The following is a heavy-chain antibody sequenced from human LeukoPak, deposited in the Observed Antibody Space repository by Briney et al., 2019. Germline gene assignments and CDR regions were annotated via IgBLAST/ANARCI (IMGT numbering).Heavy chain of an antibody. J-gene: IGHJ3*02. CDR3: ARVGSSGLKAFDI. V-gene: IGHV3-30*02. CDR2: IRYDGSNK. CDR1: GFTFSSYG. Sequence: GGSLRLSCAASGFTFSSYGMHWVRQAPGKGLEWVAFIRYDGSNKYYADSVKGRFTISRDNSKNTLYLQMNSLRAEDTAVYYCARVGSSGLKAFDIWGQGTMVTVSS. D-gene: IGHD6-19*01.